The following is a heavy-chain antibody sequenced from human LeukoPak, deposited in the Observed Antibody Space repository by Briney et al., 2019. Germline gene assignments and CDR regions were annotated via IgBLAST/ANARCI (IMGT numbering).Heavy chain of an antibody. J-gene: IGHJ6*03. Sequence: TSETLSLTCAVSGGSISSSNWWSWIRQPPGKGLEWIGEIYHSGSTNYNPSLKSRVTISVDKSKTQFSLKLSSVTAADTAVYYCARGRGISGSYYYYYYYYMDVWGKGTTVTVSS. D-gene: IGHD1-26*01. CDR3: ARGRGISGSYYYYYYYYMDV. CDR1: GGSISSSNW. V-gene: IGHV4-4*02. CDR2: IYHSGST.